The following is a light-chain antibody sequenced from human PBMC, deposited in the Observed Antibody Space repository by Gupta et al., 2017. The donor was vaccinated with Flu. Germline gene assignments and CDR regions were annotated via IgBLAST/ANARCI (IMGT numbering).Light chain of an antibody. V-gene: IGKV1-39*01. Sequence: PSSMSASVGDRVTITCRASQRISSYLNWYQQKPGKAPKPLIYAASRLQSGVPSRFSGSGSGTDFTLTISRQQPEDFATYYCQQRDSTPRTFGQGTKVEIK. CDR3: QQRDSTPRT. CDR2: AAS. J-gene: IGKJ1*01. CDR1: QRISSY.